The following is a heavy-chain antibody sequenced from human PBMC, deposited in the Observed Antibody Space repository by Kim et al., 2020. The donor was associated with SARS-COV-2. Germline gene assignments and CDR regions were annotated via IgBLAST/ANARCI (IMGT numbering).Heavy chain of an antibody. Sequence: SETLSLTCTVSGGSISSSSYYWGWIRQPPGKGLEWIGSIYYSGSTYYNPSLKSRVTISVDTSKNQFSLKLSSVTAADTAVYYCASQPLGYCTNGVCYEFDPWGQGTLVTVSS. CDR3: ASQPLGYCTNGVCYEFDP. V-gene: IGHV4-39*01. CDR1: GGSISSSSYY. J-gene: IGHJ5*02. D-gene: IGHD2-8*01. CDR2: IYYSGST.